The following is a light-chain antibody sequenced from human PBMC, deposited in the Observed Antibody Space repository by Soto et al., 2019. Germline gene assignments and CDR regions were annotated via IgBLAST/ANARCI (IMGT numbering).Light chain of an antibody. V-gene: IGKV3-15*01. CDR2: VAS. J-gene: IGKJ5*01. Sequence: EIVLTQSPATLSVSPGERATLSCRASQSVNQKLGWYQQKPGQAPRPLIYVASYRATGIPARFSGSGSGTEYTLTISNLQAEDFAVYYCQQFNNWPHTFGQGTRLEI. CDR3: QQFNNWPHT. CDR1: QSVNQK.